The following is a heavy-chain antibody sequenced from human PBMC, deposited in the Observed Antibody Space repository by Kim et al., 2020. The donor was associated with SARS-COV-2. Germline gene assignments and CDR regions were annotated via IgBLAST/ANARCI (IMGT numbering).Heavy chain of an antibody. CDR3: ARGRAGCSSTSCPSDY. CDR1: GGTFSSYA. J-gene: IGHJ4*01. CDR2: IIPIFGTA. Sequence: SVKVSCKASGGTFSSYAISWVRQAPGQGLEWMGGIIPIFGTANYAQKFQGRVTITADESTSTAYMELSSLRSEDTAVYYCARGRAGCSSTSCPSDYWGQGTLVTVSS. V-gene: IGHV1-69*13. D-gene: IGHD2-2*01.